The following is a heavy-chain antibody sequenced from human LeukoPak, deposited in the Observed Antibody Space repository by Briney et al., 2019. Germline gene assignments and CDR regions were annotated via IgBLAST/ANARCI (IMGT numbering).Heavy chain of an antibody. CDR3: AREPTTRDGYNFLAFDY. J-gene: IGHJ4*02. V-gene: IGHV1-46*01. CDR1: GYTFTSYY. Sequence: ASVKVSCKASGYTFTSYYMHWVRQAPGQGLEWMGIINPSGGSTSYTQKFQGRVTMTRDTSTSTVYMELSSLRSEDTAVYYCAREPTTRDGYNFLAFDYWGQGTLVTVSS. CDR2: INPSGGST. D-gene: IGHD5-24*01.